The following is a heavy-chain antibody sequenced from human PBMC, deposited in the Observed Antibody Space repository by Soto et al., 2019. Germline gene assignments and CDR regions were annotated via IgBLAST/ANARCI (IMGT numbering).Heavy chain of an antibody. Sequence: PGGSLRLSCAASGFTFSDYYMSWIRQAPGKGLEWVSYISSSSSYTNYADSVKGRFTISRDNAKNSLYLQMNSLRAEDTAVYYCARLRITMVRIMDVWGQGTTVTVSS. CDR2: ISSSSSYT. CDR1: GFTFSDYY. V-gene: IGHV3-11*06. CDR3: ARLRITMVRIMDV. D-gene: IGHD3-10*01. J-gene: IGHJ6*02.